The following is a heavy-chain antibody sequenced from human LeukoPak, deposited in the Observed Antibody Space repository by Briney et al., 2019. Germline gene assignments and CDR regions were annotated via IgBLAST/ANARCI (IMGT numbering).Heavy chain of an antibody. J-gene: IGHJ1*01. V-gene: IGHV3-23*01. CDR3: AIDLDDYNALPPLFQH. Sequence: GGSLRLSCAASGFTFINYAMSWVRQAPGKGLEWVSAVSGGGSTTYSADSVKGRFTISRYNSKNTLFLQMNSLRAEDTAVYYCAIDLDDYNALPPLFQHWGQGTLVTVSS. CDR1: GFTFINYA. CDR2: VSGGGSTT. D-gene: IGHD5-24*01.